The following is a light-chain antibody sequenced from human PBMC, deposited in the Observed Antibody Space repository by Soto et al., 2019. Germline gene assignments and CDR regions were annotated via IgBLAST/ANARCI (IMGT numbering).Light chain of an antibody. J-gene: IGKJ1*01. CDR3: QQYDKWPPT. Sequence: EIVMTQSPATLSVSPGERATLSCRASQSVSSNLAWYQQKPGQAPRLLIYGASNRATGIPGRFSGSGSGTEFTLTISSLQSEDFAVYYCQQYDKWPPTFGQGTKVDIK. CDR2: GAS. V-gene: IGKV3-15*01. CDR1: QSVSSN.